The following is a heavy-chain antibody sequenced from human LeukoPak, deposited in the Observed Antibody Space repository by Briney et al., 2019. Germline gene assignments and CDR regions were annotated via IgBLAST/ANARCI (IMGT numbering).Heavy chain of an antibody. J-gene: IGHJ6*02. Sequence: PGGSLRLPCAASGFTFSNDWMSWVRQAPGKGLEWVANIKQEGSEIYYVDSVKGRFTISKDNAKNSLYLQMNSLRAEDTAVYYCARRGVWHFGWLTWSMDVWAQGTTVTVSS. V-gene: IGHV3-7*01. CDR1: GFTFSNDW. D-gene: IGHD3-9*01. CDR2: IKQEGSEI. CDR3: ARRGVWHFGWLTWSMDV.